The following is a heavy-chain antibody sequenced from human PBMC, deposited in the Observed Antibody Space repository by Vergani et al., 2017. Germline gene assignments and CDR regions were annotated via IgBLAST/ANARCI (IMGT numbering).Heavy chain of an antibody. V-gene: IGHV1-18*01. D-gene: IGHD3-10*01. CDR2: ISTYNGNT. J-gene: IGHJ3*02. CDR1: GYTFTSYG. CDR3: ARGVWFGESFGAFDI. Sequence: QVQLVQSGAEVKKPGASVKVSCKASGYTFTSYGFSWVRQAPGQGLEWMGWISTYNGNTNYAQKLQGRVTMTTDTSTSTAYMDLRSLRSDDTAVYYCARGVWFGESFGAFDIWGQGTMVTVSS.